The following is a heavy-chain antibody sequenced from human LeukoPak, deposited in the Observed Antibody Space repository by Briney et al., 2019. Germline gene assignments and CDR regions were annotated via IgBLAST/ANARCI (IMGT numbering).Heavy chain of an antibody. CDR3: AKESGIVGATREDY. CDR2: ISYDGSNK. V-gene: IGHV3-30*18. D-gene: IGHD1-26*01. CDR1: GFTFSSYD. Sequence: PGRSLRLSCAASGFTFSSYDMHWVRPAPGKGLEWVAVISYDGSNKYYADSVKGRFTISRDNSKNTLYLQMNSLRAEDTAVYYCAKESGIVGATREDYWGQGTLVTVSS. J-gene: IGHJ4*01.